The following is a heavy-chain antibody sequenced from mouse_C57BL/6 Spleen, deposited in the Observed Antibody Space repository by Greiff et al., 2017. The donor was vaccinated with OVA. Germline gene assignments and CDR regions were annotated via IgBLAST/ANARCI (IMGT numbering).Heavy chain of an antibody. CDR1: GFTFSDYG. Sequence: EVHLVESGGGLVKPGGSLKLSCAASGFTFSDYGMHWVRQAPEKGLEWVAYISSGSCTIYYADTVKGRFTISRDNAKNTLCLQMTSLRSEDTAMYYCARRYYGSSYMDYWGQGTSVTVSS. CDR3: ARRYYGSSYMDY. D-gene: IGHD1-1*01. J-gene: IGHJ4*01. V-gene: IGHV5-17*01. CDR2: ISSGSCTI.